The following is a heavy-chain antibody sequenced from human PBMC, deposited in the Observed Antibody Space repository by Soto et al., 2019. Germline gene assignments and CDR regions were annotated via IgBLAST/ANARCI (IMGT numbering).Heavy chain of an antibody. CDR2: IYYSGST. Sequence: PSETLSLTCTVSGGSISSGGYYWSWIRQHPGKGLEWIGYIYYSGSTYYNPSLKSRVTISVDTSKNQFSLKLTSVTAADTAVYYCARETAMVIRGGWFDPWGQGTLVTVSS. V-gene: IGHV4-31*03. CDR3: ARETAMVIRGGWFDP. D-gene: IGHD5-18*01. CDR1: GGSISSGGYY. J-gene: IGHJ5*02.